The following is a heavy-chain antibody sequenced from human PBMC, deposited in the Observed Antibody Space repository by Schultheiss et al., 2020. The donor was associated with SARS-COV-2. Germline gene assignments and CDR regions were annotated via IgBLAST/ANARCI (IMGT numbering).Heavy chain of an antibody. D-gene: IGHD3-22*01. CDR1: GFTFSSYA. CDR3: ARGGRPYYYDSSGYPPYYFDY. CDR2: ISGSGGST. J-gene: IGHJ4*02. V-gene: IGHV3-23*01. Sequence: GGSLRLSCAASGFTFSSYAMHWVRQAPGKGLEWVSAISGSGGSTYYADSVKGRFTISRDNSKNTLYLQMNSLRAEDTAVYYCARGGRPYYYDSSGYPPYYFDYWGQGTLVTVSS.